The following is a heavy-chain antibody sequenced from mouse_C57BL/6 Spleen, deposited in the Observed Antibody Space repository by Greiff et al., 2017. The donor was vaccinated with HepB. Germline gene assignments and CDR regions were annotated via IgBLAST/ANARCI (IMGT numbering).Heavy chain of an antibody. CDR3: ARHEERGHYYGPLDY. Sequence: QVQLKESGAELVKPGASVKLSCKASGYTFTEYTIHWVKQRSGQGLEWIGWFYPGSGSIKYNEKFKDKATLTADKSSSTVYMELSRLTSEDSAVYFCARHEERGHYYGPLDYWGQGTTLTVSS. V-gene: IGHV1-62-2*01. CDR1: GYTFTEYT. J-gene: IGHJ2*01. D-gene: IGHD1-2*01. CDR2: FYPGSGSI.